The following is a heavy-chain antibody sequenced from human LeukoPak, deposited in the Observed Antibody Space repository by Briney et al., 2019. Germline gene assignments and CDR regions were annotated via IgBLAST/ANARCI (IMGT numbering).Heavy chain of an antibody. V-gene: IGHV3-13*01. CDR3: ARGRPNSSGWTSYWYFDL. Sequence: GGSLRLSCAASGFTFSSYDMHWVRHATGKGLEWVSAIGTAGDTYYPGSVKGRFTISRENAKNSLYLQMNSLRAGDTAVYYCARGRPNSSGWTSYWYFDLWGRGTLVTVSS. CDR2: IGTAGDT. J-gene: IGHJ2*01. CDR1: GFTFSSYD. D-gene: IGHD6-19*01.